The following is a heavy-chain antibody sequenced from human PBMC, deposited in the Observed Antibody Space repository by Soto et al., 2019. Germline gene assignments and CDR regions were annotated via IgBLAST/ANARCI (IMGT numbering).Heavy chain of an antibody. Sequence: QVQLVESGGGVVQPGRSLRLSCAASGFTFSSYGIHCVRQAPGKGLEWVAVISYDGSNKYYADSVRGRFTISRDNSKNTLYLQMNRLRAEDRAVYYCVKDIGPLYYYYGMDVWGQGTTVTVSS. D-gene: IGHD3-16*02. CDR1: GFTFSSYG. CDR3: VKDIGPLYYYYGMDV. J-gene: IGHJ6*02. V-gene: IGHV3-30*18. CDR2: ISYDGSNK.